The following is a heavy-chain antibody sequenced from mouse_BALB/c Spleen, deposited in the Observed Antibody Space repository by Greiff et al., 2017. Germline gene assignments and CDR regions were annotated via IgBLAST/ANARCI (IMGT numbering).Heavy chain of an antibody. J-gene: IGHJ4*01. CDR2: ISTYYGNT. CDR3: AIFSTTVVEGPAMDY. Sequence: QVHVKQSGPELVRPGVSVKISCKGSGYTFTDYAMHWVKQSHAKSLEWIGVISTYYGNTNYNQKFKGKATMTVDKSSSTAYMELARLTSEDSAIYYCAIFSTTVVEGPAMDYWGQGTSVTVSS. V-gene: IGHV1-67*01. CDR1: GYTFTDYA. D-gene: IGHD1-1*01.